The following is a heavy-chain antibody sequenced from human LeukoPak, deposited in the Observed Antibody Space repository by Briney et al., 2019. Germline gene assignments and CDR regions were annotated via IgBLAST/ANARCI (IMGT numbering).Heavy chain of an antibody. CDR3: ARDSHDYGDYLGAFDI. D-gene: IGHD4-17*01. CDR2: ISYDGSNK. CDR1: GFTLSSYA. J-gene: IGHJ3*02. V-gene: IGHV3-30-3*01. Sequence: PGGSLRLSCAASGFTLSSYAMHWVRQAPGKGLEWVAVISYDGSNKYYAVSVKGRFTISRDNSKNTLYLQMNSLRAEDTAVYYCARDSHDYGDYLGAFDIWGQGTMVTVSS.